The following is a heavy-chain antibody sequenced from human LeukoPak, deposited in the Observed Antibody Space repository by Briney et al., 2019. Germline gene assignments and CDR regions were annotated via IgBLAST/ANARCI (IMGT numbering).Heavy chain of an antibody. D-gene: IGHD5-24*01. CDR1: GGSISSSSYY. V-gene: IGHV4-39*07. J-gene: IGHJ5*02. CDR3: ARDIGSQMATISDWFDP. CDR2: IYYSGST. Sequence: SETLSLTCTVSGGSISSSSYYWGWIRQPPGKGLEWIGSIYYSGSTYYNPSLKSRVTISVDTSKNHFSLKLSSVTAADTAVYYCARDIGSQMATISDWFDPWGQGTLVTVSS.